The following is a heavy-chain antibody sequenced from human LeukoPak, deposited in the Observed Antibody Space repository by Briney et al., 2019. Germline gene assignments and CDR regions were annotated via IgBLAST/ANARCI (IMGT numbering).Heavy chain of an antibody. Sequence: EASVKVSCKASGYTFTGYYMHWVRQAPGQGLEWMGWINPNSGGTNYAQKFQGRVTMTRDTSISTAYMELSRLRSDDTAVYHCARTKYSSGWYVDYWGQGTLVTVSS. CDR2: INPNSGGT. D-gene: IGHD6-19*01. CDR1: GYTFTGYY. J-gene: IGHJ4*02. V-gene: IGHV1-2*02. CDR3: ARTKYSSGWYVDY.